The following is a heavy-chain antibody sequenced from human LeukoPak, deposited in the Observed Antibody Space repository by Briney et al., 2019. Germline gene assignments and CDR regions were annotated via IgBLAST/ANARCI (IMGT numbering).Heavy chain of an antibody. J-gene: IGHJ4*02. V-gene: IGHV1-3*01. D-gene: IGHD5-24*01. CDR3: ARVSLGMATIRPLDY. CDR2: INAGNGNT. CDR1: GFTFTSYA. Sequence: ASVKVSCKASGFTFTSYAMHWVRQAPGQRLDWMGWINAGNGNTKYSQKFQGRVTITRDTSASTAYMELSSLRSEDTAVYYCARVSLGMATIRPLDYWGQGTLVTVSS.